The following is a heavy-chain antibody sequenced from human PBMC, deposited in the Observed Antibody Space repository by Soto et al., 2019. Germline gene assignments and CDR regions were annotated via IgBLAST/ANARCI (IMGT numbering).Heavy chain of an antibody. D-gene: IGHD6-19*01. CDR2: IYPGDSDT. CDR1: GYSFTSYW. CDR3: ARLSSGAVAVAGTFWFDP. Sequence: EVQLVQSGAEVKKPGESLQISCKGSGYSFTSYWIGWVRQMPGKGLEWMGIIYPGDSDTRYSPSFQGQVTISADKSISTAYLQWSSLKASDTAMYYCARLSSGAVAVAGTFWFDPWGQGTLVTVSS. V-gene: IGHV5-51*03. J-gene: IGHJ5*02.